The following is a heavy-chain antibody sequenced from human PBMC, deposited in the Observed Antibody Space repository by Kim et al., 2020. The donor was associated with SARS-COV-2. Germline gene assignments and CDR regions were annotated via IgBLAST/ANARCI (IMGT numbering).Heavy chain of an antibody. Sequence: SETLSLTCTVSGGSISSYYWSWIRQPPGKGLEWIGYIYYSGSTNYNPSLKSRVTISVDTSKNQFSLKLSSVTAADTAVYYCARVGWGPRPAIHAFDIWGQGTMVTVSS. CDR3: ARVGWGPRPAIHAFDI. V-gene: IGHV4-59*01. CDR1: GGSISSYY. D-gene: IGHD2-21*02. CDR2: IYYSGST. J-gene: IGHJ3*02.